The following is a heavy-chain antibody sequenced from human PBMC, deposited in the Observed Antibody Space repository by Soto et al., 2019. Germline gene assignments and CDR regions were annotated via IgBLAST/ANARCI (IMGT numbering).Heavy chain of an antibody. CDR2: IYYSGST. CDR1: GGSISSYY. CDR3: AGRTYTVGYYYYYMDV. D-gene: IGHD2-2*02. J-gene: IGHJ6*03. V-gene: IGHV4-59*01. Sequence: SETLSLTCTVSGGSISSYYWSWIRQPPGKGLEWIGYIYYSGSTNYNPSLKSRVTISVDTSKNQFSLKLSSVTAADTAVYYCAGRTYTVGYYYYYMDVWGKGTTVTVSS.